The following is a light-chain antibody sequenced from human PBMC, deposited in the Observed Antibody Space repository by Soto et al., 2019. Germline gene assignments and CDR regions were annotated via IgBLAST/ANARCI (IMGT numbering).Light chain of an antibody. Sequence: EVLLTQSVATLSVSKGGKATRACMASQSVSSNLAWYQQKPGQAPRLLIYGASTRATGIPARFSGSGSGTEFTLTISSLQSEDFAVYYCQQYNNWPRAFGQGTK. V-gene: IGKV3-15*01. CDR2: GAS. CDR3: QQYNNWPRA. J-gene: IGKJ1*01. CDR1: QSVSSN.